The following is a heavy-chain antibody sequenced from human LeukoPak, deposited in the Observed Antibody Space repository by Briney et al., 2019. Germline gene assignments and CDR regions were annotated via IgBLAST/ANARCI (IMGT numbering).Heavy chain of an antibody. Sequence: ASVKVSCKASGYTFTSYYMHWVRQAPGQGLEWMGIINPSGGSTSYAQKFQGRVTMTRDMSTSTVYMELSSLRSEDTAVYYCARDKETYYDSSGHDYWGQGTLVTVSS. V-gene: IGHV1-46*01. CDR3: ARDKETYYDSSGHDY. J-gene: IGHJ4*02. D-gene: IGHD3-22*01. CDR1: GYTFTSYY. CDR2: INPSGGST.